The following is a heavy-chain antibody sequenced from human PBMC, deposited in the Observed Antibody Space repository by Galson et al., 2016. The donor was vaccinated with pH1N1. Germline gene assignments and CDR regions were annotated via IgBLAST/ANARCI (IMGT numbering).Heavy chain of an antibody. J-gene: IGHJ6*03. D-gene: IGHD1-1*01. V-gene: IGHV1-2*02. CDR3: VRAAAPGYPYHYYVHMDV. Sequence: SVKVSCKASGFTFTGYHMHWVRQAPGQGLEWMGWINLHNGDTNFAQKFQGRVTMTRDTSMNTAYMELSDLRFDDTAVYHGVRAAAPGYPYHYYVHMDVWARGTTVTVSS. CDR1: GFTFTGYH. CDR2: INLHNGDT.